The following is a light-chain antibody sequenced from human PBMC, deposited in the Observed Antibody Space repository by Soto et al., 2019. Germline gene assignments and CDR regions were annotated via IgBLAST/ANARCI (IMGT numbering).Light chain of an antibody. CDR2: AAS. CDR1: QSINNRY. V-gene: IGKV3-20*01. J-gene: IGKJ3*01. CDR3: QQFGSSPGFT. Sequence: EIVLTQSPGTLSLSPGERATLSCRASQSINNRYLAWYQQKPGQAPRLLIYAASSRATGIPDRFSGSWSGTDFSLTISRLEPEDFAVYYCQQFGSSPGFTFGPGTKVDIK.